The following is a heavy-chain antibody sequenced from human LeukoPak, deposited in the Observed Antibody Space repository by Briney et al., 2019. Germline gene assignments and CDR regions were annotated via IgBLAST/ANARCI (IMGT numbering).Heavy chain of an antibody. Sequence: GGSLRLSCAASGFTFSSYWMSWVRQAPGKGLEWVSYISSSGSTIYYADSVKGRFTISRDNAKNSLYLQMNSLRAEDTAVYYCAREVSSSGYYYVVLGYYMDVWGKGTTVTISS. D-gene: IGHD3-22*01. CDR1: GFTFSSYW. V-gene: IGHV3-48*04. CDR3: AREVSSSGYYYVVLGYYMDV. CDR2: ISSSGSTI. J-gene: IGHJ6*03.